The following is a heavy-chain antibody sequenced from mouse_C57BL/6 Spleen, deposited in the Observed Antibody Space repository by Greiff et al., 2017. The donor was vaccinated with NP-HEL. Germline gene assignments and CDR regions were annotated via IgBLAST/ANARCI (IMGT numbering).Heavy chain of an antibody. CDR2: ISDGGSYT. D-gene: IGHD2-5*01. J-gene: IGHJ2*01. CDR1: GFTFSSYA. V-gene: IGHV5-4*01. Sequence: EVHLVESGGGLVKPGGSLKLSCAASGFTFSSYAMSWVRQTPEKRLEWVATISDGGSYTYYPDNVKGRFTISRDNAKNNLYLQMSHLKSEDTAMYYCARDSNYEGDYFDYWGQGTTLTVSS. CDR3: ARDSNYEGDYFDY.